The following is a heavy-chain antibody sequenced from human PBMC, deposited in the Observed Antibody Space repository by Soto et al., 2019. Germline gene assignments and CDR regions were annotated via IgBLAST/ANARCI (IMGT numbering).Heavy chain of an antibody. J-gene: IGHJ3*02. CDR1: GGSISSSSYY. Sequence: QLQLQESGPGLVKPSETLSLTCTVSGGSISSSSYYWGWIRQPPGKGLEWIGSIYYSGSTYYNPSPKSRFTRSVATSKNQFSLKLSSVTTAATAVYYCASLGDKLNLYGDYPGAAFDIWGQGTMVTVSS. D-gene: IGHD4-17*01. V-gene: IGHV4-39*01. CDR2: IYYSGST. CDR3: ASLGDKLNLYGDYPGAAFDI.